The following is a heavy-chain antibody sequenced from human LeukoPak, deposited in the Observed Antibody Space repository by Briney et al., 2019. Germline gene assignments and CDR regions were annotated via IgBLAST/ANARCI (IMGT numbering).Heavy chain of an antibody. CDR2: IIPTLGIA. Sequence: SVKVSCKASGGTFSSYAISWVRQAPGQGLEWMGRIIPTLGIANYAQKFQGRVTITADKSTSTAYMELSSLRSEDTAVYYCARGIGLREFSFSYGYWGQGTLVTVSS. CDR3: ARGIGLREFSFSYGY. V-gene: IGHV1-69*04. D-gene: IGHD5-12*01. CDR1: GGTFSSYA. J-gene: IGHJ4*02.